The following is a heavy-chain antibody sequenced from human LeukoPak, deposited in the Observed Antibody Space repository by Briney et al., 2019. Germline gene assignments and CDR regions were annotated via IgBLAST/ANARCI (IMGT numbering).Heavy chain of an antibody. V-gene: IGHV4-34*01. J-gene: IGHJ4*02. Sequence: SETLSLTCAVYGGSFSGYYWSWIRQPPGKGLEWIGEINHSGSTNYNPSLKSRVTISVDTSKNQFSLKLSSVTAADTAVYYCARAPYCTNGVCYTGFDYWGQGTLVTVSS. D-gene: IGHD2-8*01. CDR3: ARAPYCTNGVCYTGFDY. CDR2: INHSGST. CDR1: GGSFSGYY.